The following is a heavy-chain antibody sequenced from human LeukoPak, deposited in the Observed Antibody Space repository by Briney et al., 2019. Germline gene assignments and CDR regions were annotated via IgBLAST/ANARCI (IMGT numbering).Heavy chain of an antibody. J-gene: IGHJ4*02. CDR2: ISTAGGTS. CDR3: ARDYGYAFDY. CDR1: GFTFSSYS. V-gene: IGHV3-48*02. Sequence: GGSLRLSCVASGFTFSSYSMNWVRQAPGKGLEWVSYISTAGGTSYYADSVKGRFAISRDNGKNSLYLQMNSLRDEDTAVYYCARDYGYAFDYWGQGTLVTPSA. D-gene: IGHD5-18*01.